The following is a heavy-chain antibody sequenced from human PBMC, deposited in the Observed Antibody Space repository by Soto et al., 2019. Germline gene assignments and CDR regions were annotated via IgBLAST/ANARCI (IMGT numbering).Heavy chain of an antibody. Sequence: VQLVESGGGLVQPGGSLRLSCAASGFNFISHWIHWVRQAPGKGLVWVSRINVDGSNRNYADSVKGRFTISRDNAKNTVYLQMNSLRADDTAVYFCARGIYQKYGMDVWGQGTTV. V-gene: IGHV3-74*01. J-gene: IGHJ6*02. CDR3: ARGIYQKYGMDV. CDR1: GFNFISHW. D-gene: IGHD3-3*02. CDR2: INVDGSNR.